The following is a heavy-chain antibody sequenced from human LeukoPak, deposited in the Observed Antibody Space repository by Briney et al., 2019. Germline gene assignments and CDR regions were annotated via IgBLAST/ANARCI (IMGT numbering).Heavy chain of an antibody. CDR3: ARDGYMALDY. CDR2: IYSGGST. J-gene: IGHJ4*02. CDR1: GFTVSSNY. V-gene: IGHV3-53*01. Sequence: HPGGSLRLSCAASGFTVSSNYMSWVRQAPGKGLEWVSVIYSGGSTYYADSVKGRFTISRDNAKNSLYLQMNSLRAEDTAVYYCARDGYMALDYWGQGTLVTVSS. D-gene: IGHD5-24*01.